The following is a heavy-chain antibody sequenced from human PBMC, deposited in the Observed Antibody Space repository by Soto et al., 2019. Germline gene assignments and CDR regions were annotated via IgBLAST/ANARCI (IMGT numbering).Heavy chain of an antibody. CDR1: GGTFSSYA. CDR3: ASPPREYYYYGMDV. Sequence: QVQLVQSGAEVKKPGSSVEVSCKASGGTFSSYAISWVRQAPGQGLEWMGGIIPIFGTADYAQKFQGRVTITADESTSTAYMELSSLRSEDTAVYYCASPPREYYYYGMDVWGQGTTVTVSS. J-gene: IGHJ6*02. V-gene: IGHV1-69*12. CDR2: IIPIFGTA.